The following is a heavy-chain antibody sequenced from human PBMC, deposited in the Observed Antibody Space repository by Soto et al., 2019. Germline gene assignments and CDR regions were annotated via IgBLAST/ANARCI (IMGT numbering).Heavy chain of an antibody. V-gene: IGHV1-18*01. CDR1: GYGFTTYG. Sequence: QVHLVQSGAEVKKPGASVKVSCKGSGYGFTTYGITWVRQAPGQGLEWMAWISAHNGNTNYAQKLQGRVTVTRDTSTSTAYMELRSLRSGCTAVYYCARGRYGDYWGQGALVTVSS. CDR3: ARGRYGDY. J-gene: IGHJ4*02. D-gene: IGHD1-1*01. CDR2: ISAHNGNT.